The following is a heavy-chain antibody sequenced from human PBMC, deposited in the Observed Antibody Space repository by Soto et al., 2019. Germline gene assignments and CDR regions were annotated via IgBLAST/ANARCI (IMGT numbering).Heavy chain of an antibody. Sequence: PSETLSLTCAVSGFSINSGYYWGWIRQPPGKGLEWIGSIFHSGTTYYNPSLKSRVIISVDTSKNQFSLDLTSVTVADTAVYYCATPPFYYESSGRMDVWGQGTTVIVSS. CDR3: ATPPFYYESSGRMDV. D-gene: IGHD3-22*01. CDR1: GFSINSGYY. CDR2: IFHSGTT. J-gene: IGHJ6*02. V-gene: IGHV4-38-2*01.